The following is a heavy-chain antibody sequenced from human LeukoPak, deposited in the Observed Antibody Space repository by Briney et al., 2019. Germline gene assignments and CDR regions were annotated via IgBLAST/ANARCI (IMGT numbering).Heavy chain of an antibody. CDR3: AKVETSGGANCYALDY. J-gene: IGHJ4*02. CDR1: GITLSNYG. Sequence: GGSLRLSCAVSGITLSNYGMSWVRQAPGKGLEWVAGISDSGGSTYYADSVKGRFTISRDDSQNTLYLQMNSLSAEDTAVYYCAKVETSGGANCYALDYWGQGTLVTVSS. D-gene: IGHD2-2*01. CDR2: ISDSGGST. V-gene: IGHV3-23*01.